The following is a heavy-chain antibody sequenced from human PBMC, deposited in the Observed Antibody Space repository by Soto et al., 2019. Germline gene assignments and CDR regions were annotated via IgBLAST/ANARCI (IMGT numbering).Heavy chain of an antibody. CDR1: SGSINSIKW. CDR3: ARASPGDYYGGAFFDS. D-gene: IGHD4-17*01. V-gene: IGHV4-4*02. J-gene: IGHJ4*02. Sequence: SETLSLTCVVSSGSINSIKWWSWVRQPPGKRLEWIGEIFHSGSTNYNPSLKSRVTFSVDKSKNQFSLKLNSLTAADTAVYFCARASPGDYYGGAFFDSWGPGLLVT. CDR2: IFHSGST.